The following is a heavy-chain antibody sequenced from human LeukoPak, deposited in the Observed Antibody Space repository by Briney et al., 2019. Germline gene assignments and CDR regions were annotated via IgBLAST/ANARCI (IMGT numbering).Heavy chain of an antibody. J-gene: IGHJ6*02. CDR3: ARDGSGECSSTSCYPYYYYGMDV. CDR1: GGSISSYY. V-gene: IGHV4-4*07. CDR2: IYTSGST. Sequence: KSSETLSLTCTVSGGSISSYYWSWIRQPAGKGLEWIGRIYTSGSTNYNPSLKSRVTMSVDTSKNQFSLKLSSVTAADTAVYYFARDGSGECSSTSCYPYYYYGMDVWGQGTTVTVSS. D-gene: IGHD2-2*01.